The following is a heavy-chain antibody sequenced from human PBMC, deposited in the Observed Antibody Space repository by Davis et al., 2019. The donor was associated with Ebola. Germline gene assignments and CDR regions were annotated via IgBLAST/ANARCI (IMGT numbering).Heavy chain of an antibody. CDR1: GYTFTSYG. D-gene: IGHD6-19*01. V-gene: IGHV1-18*04. CDR3: ARDSSGWYYFDY. J-gene: IGHJ4*02. CDR2: ISADNGNT. Sequence: ASVKVSCKASGYTFTSYGITWVRQAPGHGLEWMGWISADNGNTNYAQKVQGRVTMTTDTSASTAYMELSSLRSEDTAVYYCARDSSGWYYFDYWGQGTLVTVSS.